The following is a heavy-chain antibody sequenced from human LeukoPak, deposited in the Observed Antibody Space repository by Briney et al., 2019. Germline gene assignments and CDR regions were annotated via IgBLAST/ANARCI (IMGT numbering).Heavy chain of an antibody. CDR2: IDHSGNT. CDR1: SSSFSGYH. D-gene: IGHD2-2*02. Sequence: PSETLSLTCAVYSSSFSGYHWNWIRQAPGKGLEWIGEIDHSGNTNNNPSLKSRVTISVDSSKNQFSLKLSSVTAADTAVFYCAGRYLYYYYYYMDVWGKGTTVTVSS. CDR3: AGRYLYYYYYYMDV. J-gene: IGHJ6*03. V-gene: IGHV4-34*01.